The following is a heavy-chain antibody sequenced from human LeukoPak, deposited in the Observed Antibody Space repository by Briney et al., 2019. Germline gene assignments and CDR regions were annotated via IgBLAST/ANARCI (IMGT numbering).Heavy chain of an antibody. D-gene: IGHD2-21*02. V-gene: IGHV1-18*01. Sequence: ASAKVSCKASGYTFTSYGISWVRQAPGQGLEWMGWISAYNGNTNYAQKLQGRVIMTTDTSTSTAYMELRSLRSDDTAVYYCARVRYCGGDCYSPYDAFDIWGQGTMVTVSS. CDR2: ISAYNGNT. CDR3: ARVRYCGGDCYSPYDAFDI. J-gene: IGHJ3*02. CDR1: GYTFTSYG.